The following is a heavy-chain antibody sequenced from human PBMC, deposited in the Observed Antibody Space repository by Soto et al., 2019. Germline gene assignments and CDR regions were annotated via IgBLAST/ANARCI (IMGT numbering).Heavy chain of an antibody. D-gene: IGHD6-13*01. CDR1: GFTFSSYA. J-gene: IGHJ1*01. V-gene: IGHV3-23*01. CDR2: ISGSGGST. Sequence: GGSLRLSCAASGFTFSSYAMSWVRQAPGKGLEWVSAISGSGGSTYYADSVKDRFTISRDNSKNTLYLQMNSLRAEDTAVYYCAKAPPSGSSPKYFQHWGQGTLVTVSS. CDR3: AKAPPSGSSPKYFQH.